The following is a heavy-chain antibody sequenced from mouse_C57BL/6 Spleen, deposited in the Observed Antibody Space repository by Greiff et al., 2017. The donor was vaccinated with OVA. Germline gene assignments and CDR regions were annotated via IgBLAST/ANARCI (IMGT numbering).Heavy chain of an antibody. Sequence: VQLQQSGAELVKPGASVKMSCKASGYTFTTYSIEWVKQNHGKSLEWIGNIHPYNDDTKYNEKFKGKATLTVEKSSSTAYLELSRLTSDDSAVYYCGRRDGYDEGFAYWGQGTLVTVSA. CDR2: IHPYNDDT. CDR1: GYTFTTYS. J-gene: IGHJ3*01. V-gene: IGHV1-47*01. D-gene: IGHD2-2*01. CDR3: GRRDGYDEGFAY.